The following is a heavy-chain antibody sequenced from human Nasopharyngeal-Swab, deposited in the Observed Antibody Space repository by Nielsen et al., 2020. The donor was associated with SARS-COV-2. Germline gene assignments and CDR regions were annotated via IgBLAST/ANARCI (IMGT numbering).Heavy chain of an antibody. CDR3: AREKSDFWSGYLRGAFDI. Sequence: SETLSLTCTVSGGSISSGSYYWSWIRQPAGKGLEWIGRILTNGSTNYNPSLKSRITISVDTSKNQFSLKLSSVTAADTAVYYCAREKSDFWSGYLRGAFDIWGQGTMVTVSS. J-gene: IGHJ3*02. CDR2: ILTNGST. CDR1: GGSISSGSYY. D-gene: IGHD3-3*01. V-gene: IGHV4-61*02.